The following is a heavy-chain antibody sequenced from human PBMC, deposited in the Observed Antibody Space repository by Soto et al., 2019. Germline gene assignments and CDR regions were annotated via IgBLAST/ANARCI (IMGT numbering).Heavy chain of an antibody. Sequence: KTGGSLRLSCAASGFTFSDYYMSWIRQAPGKGLEWVSYISSRSSTIFYADSVKGRFTISRDNVKNSLYLQMNSLRAEDTAVYYCASGTNGAFFVYWGQGILVTVSS. CDR1: GFTFSDYY. CDR2: ISSRSSTI. CDR3: ASGTNGAFFVY. D-gene: IGHD2-8*01. V-gene: IGHV3-11*01. J-gene: IGHJ4*02.